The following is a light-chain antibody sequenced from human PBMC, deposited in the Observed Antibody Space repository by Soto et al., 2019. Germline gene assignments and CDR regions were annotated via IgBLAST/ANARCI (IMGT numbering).Light chain of an antibody. CDR2: RNN. J-gene: IGLJ1*01. V-gene: IGLV1-47*01. CDR3: AAWDDSLSALYV. CDR1: SSNIGSNY. Sequence: QSVLTQPPSASGTPGQRVTISCSGSSSNIGSNYVYWYQQLPGTAPKLLIYRNNQRPSGVPDRFSGSKSGTSASLAISGHRSEDEADYYCAAWDDSLSALYVFGTGTKVTVL.